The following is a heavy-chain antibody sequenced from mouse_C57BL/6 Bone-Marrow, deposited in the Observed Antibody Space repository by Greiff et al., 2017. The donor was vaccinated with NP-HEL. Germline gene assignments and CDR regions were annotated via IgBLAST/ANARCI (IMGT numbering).Heavy chain of an antibody. CDR3: ARSVYYGSSYGYFDY. Sequence: VQLQQPGAELVKPGASVKLSCKASGYTFTSYWMQWVKQRPGQGLEWIGEIDPSDSYTNYNQKFKGKATLTVDTSSSTAYMQLSSLTSEDSAVYYCARSVYYGSSYGYFDYGGQGTTLTVSS. CDR1: GYTFTSYW. V-gene: IGHV1-50*01. J-gene: IGHJ2*01. D-gene: IGHD1-1*01. CDR2: IDPSDSYT.